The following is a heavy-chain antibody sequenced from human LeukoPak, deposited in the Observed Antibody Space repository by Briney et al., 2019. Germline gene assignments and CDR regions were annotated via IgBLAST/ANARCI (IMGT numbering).Heavy chain of an antibody. CDR2: IKTDGSEK. J-gene: IGHJ4*02. D-gene: IGHD1-20*01. CDR1: GFTFNNYW. Sequence: GGSLRLSCEGSGFTFNNYWMGWVRQAPGKGLQWVANIKTDGSEKYYVDSVKGRFTISRDNAKNSLYLQMNSLRAEDTAVYYCARDPRQGITRGAHYWGQGTLVTVSS. CDR3: ARDPRQGITRGAHY. V-gene: IGHV3-7*01.